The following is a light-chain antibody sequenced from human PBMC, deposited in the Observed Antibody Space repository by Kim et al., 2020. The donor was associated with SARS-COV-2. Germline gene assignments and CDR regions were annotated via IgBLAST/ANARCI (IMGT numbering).Light chain of an antibody. V-gene: IGLV3-21*04. CDR2: HDS. Sequence: SYELTQPPSVSVAPGKTARITCGGNNIGSKGVHWYQQKPGQAPVLVIYHDSDRPSGIPERFSGSNSGNTATLTISRAEAGDEADYYCQVWDSSSDHPVFGGGTQLTVL. J-gene: IGLJ3*02. CDR1: NIGSKG. CDR3: QVWDSSSDHPV.